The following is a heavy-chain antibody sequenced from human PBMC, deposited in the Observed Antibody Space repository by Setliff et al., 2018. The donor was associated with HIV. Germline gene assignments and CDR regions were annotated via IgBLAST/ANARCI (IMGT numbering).Heavy chain of an antibody. CDR3: AKHECSGGCYYYMDV. J-gene: IGHJ6*03. D-gene: IGHD2-15*01. V-gene: IGHV3-20*04. Sequence: GGSLRLSCAVSGFTFEDYGMSWVRQAPGKGLEWVSGINWNGGSTGYVDSVKGRFTISRDNAKNSLYLQMNSLRAEDTAVYYCAKHECSGGCYYYMDVWGKGIMVTVSS. CDR1: GFTFEDYG. CDR2: INWNGGST.